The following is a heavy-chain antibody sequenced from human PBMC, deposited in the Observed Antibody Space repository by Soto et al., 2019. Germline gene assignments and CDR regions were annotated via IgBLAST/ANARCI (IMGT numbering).Heavy chain of an antibody. V-gene: IGHV1-8*01. CDR2: MNPNSGNT. J-gene: IGHJ1*01. CDR3: ARVSMGSSSEDFQH. CDR1: GYSFTSYD. D-gene: IGHD6-6*01. Sequence: QVQLVQSGAEVQKPGASVKVSCKASGYSFTSYDINWVRQATGQGLEWMGWMNPNSGNTGYAQKFQGRVTMTRNTSISTAYMELSSLRSEDTAVYYCARVSMGSSSEDFQHWGQGTLVTVSS.